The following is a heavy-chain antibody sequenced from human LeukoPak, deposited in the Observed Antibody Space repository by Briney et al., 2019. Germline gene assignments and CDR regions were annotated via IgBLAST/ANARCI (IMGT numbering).Heavy chain of an antibody. Sequence: ASVKVSCKASGYTFTTYYIHWMRRAPGQGPEWMGIINPRGGSTDYARKFQGRITMTSDTSTSTVYMELNSLTSDDTAIYFCARVGSAAATADYWGQGTLVTVSS. V-gene: IGHV1-46*01. D-gene: IGHD6-25*01. CDR2: INPRGGST. CDR3: ARVGSAAATADY. CDR1: GYTFTTYY. J-gene: IGHJ4*02.